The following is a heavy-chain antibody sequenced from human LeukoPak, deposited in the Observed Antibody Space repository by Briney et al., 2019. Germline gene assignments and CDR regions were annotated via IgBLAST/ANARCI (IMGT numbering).Heavy chain of an antibody. Sequence: GGSLRLSCAASGFTFSSYAMSWVRQAPGKGLEWVSAISGSGGSTYYADSVKGRFTISRDNSKNTLYLQMNSLRAEDTAVYYCAKGPVESHAIVVVFTTIDYWGQGTLVTVSS. CDR3: AKGPVESHAIVVVFTTIDY. D-gene: IGHD2-15*01. V-gene: IGHV3-23*01. CDR1: GFTFSSYA. CDR2: ISGSGGST. J-gene: IGHJ4*02.